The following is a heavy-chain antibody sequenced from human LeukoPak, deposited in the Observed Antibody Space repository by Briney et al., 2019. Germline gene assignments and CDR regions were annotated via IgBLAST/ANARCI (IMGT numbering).Heavy chain of an antibody. D-gene: IGHD3-16*02. V-gene: IGHV1-18*01. CDR2: ISAYNGNT. J-gene: IGHJ4*02. CDR1: GGTFSSYA. Sequence: ASVKVSCKASGGTFSSYAISWVRQAPGQGLEWMGWISAYNGNTNYAQKLQGRVTMTTDTSTSTAYMELRSLRSDDTAVYYCARDPMADYDYVWGGYRIDYFDYWGQGTLVTVSS. CDR3: ARDPMADYDYVWGGYRIDYFDY.